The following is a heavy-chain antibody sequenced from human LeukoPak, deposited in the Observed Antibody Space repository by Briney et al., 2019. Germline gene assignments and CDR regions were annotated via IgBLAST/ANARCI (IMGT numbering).Heavy chain of an antibody. D-gene: IGHD5-18*01. CDR1: GASITNYW. J-gene: IGHJ5*02. CDR2: IFDGGST. V-gene: IGHV4-4*02. Sequence: PSGTLSLTCAVRGASITNYWWSWVRQTPGKGLEWIGEIFDGGSTTYNPSLKSRATLSMDKSKSQFSLNLNSVTAADTAVYYCARDRGYSLSPFDPWGQGTLVTVSS. CDR3: ARDRGYSLSPFDP.